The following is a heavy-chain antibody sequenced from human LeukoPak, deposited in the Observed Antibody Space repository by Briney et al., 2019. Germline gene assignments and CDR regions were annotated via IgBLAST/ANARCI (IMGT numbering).Heavy chain of an antibody. Sequence: QAGGSLRLSCVASGFTFSTSAISWVRQAPGEGLEWVSTITGGDGGTYYADSVRGRFTISRDTSRHTVYLQMSSLRAEDTAIYYCARRMLVGTTVRPYLDYWGQGILVTVSS. J-gene: IGHJ4*02. CDR2: ITGGDGGT. CDR3: ARRMLVGTTVRPYLDY. CDR1: GFTFSTSA. V-gene: IGHV3-23*01. D-gene: IGHD1-26*01.